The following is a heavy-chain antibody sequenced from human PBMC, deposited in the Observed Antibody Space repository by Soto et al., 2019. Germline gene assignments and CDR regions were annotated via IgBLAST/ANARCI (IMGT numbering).Heavy chain of an antibody. D-gene: IGHD2-2*01. V-gene: IGHV1-46*01. Sequence: ASVKVSCKASGYTFTGYYMHWVRQAPGQGLEWMGIINPSGGSTSYAQKFQGRVTMTRDTSTSTVYMELSSPRSEDTAVYYCAIIGGLGYCISTSCNYFDYWGQGTLVTVSS. CDR1: GYTFTGYY. J-gene: IGHJ4*02. CDR3: AIIGGLGYCISTSCNYFDY. CDR2: INPSGGST.